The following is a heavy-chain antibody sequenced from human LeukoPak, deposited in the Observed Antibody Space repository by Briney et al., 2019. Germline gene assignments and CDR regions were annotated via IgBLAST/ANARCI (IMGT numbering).Heavy chain of an antibody. V-gene: IGHV5-51*01. CDR1: GYTFINYW. D-gene: IGHD2-2*01. CDR3: ARRGYCSSTGCYAAFAFHY. Sequence: GESLKISCKGSGYTFINYWIGWVRQMPGKGLEWMGIIYPGDSDTRYSPSFQGQVTISADKSLSTAYLQWSSLKASDTTMYYCARRGYCSSTGCYAAFAFHYWGQGPLVTVSS. CDR2: IYPGDSDT. J-gene: IGHJ4*02.